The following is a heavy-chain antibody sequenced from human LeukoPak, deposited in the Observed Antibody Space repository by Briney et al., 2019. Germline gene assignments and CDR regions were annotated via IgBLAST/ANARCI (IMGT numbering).Heavy chain of an antibody. Sequence: SSETLSLTCAVSGGSISSSNFYWGWVRQPPGKGLEWIGTIYYLGNTYYNPSHKSRVTISVNTSKDQFSLNLSSVTAADTAVYYCARLGGNTYGYPASFDYWGQGTLVTVSS. J-gene: IGHJ4*02. CDR3: ARLGGNTYGYPASFDY. CDR2: IYYLGNT. D-gene: IGHD5-18*01. CDR1: GGSISSSNFY. V-gene: IGHV4-39*01.